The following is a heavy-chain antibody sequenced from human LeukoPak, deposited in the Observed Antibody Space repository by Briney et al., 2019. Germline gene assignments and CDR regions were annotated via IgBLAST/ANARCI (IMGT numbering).Heavy chain of an antibody. V-gene: IGHV1-2*06. CDR3: ARVGYSSSWYFDY. CDR1: GYTFTGYY. CDR2: INPNSGGT. Sequence: ASVKVSCKASGYTFTGYYMHWVRQAPGQGLEWMGRINPNSGGTNYAQKFQGRVTMTRDTSIRTAYMELSRLRSDDTAVYYCARVGYSSSWYFDYWGQGTLVTVSS. D-gene: IGHD6-13*01. J-gene: IGHJ4*02.